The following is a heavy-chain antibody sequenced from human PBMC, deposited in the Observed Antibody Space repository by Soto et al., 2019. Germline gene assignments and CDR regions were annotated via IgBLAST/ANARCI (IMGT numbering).Heavy chain of an antibody. CDR2: VKTKAEGATT. CDR1: GFPFTTVW. CDR3: TSRIRTTNDN. V-gene: IGHV3-15*07. J-gene: IGHJ4*02. Sequence: EVQLVESGGGLVKPGESLRLSCVASGFPFTTVWMNWFRQAPGKGPEWLGRVKTKAEGATTDYAAPAKGRFTILRDDSINTVYLQMTSLRIEDTALYYCTSRIRTTNDNWGQGTLVTVSS. D-gene: IGHD1-1*01.